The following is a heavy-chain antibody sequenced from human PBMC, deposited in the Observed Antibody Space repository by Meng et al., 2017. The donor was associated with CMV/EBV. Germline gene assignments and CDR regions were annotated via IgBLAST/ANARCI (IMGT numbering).Heavy chain of an antibody. CDR3: ARVGALPTFYGMDV. CDR1: GFTFSSYA. V-gene: IGHV3-30-3*01. Sequence: LSLTCAASGFTFSSYAMHWVRQAPGKGLEWVAVISYDGSNKYYADSVKGRFTISRDNSKNTLYLQMNSLRAEDTAVYYCARVGALPTFYGMDVWGQGTTVTVSS. J-gene: IGHJ6*02. D-gene: IGHD1-1*01. CDR2: ISYDGSNK.